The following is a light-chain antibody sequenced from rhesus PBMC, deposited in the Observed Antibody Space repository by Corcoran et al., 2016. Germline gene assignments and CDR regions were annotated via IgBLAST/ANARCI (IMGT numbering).Light chain of an antibody. Sequence: DIQMTQSPSSVSASVGDRVTITCRATQDIRSDLACYQQTPGKAPQPLIYFASTLQSGVPSRFSGSGSGTEFTLTISRLQPEDFATYYCHQFNSLPFTFGPGTRLDIK. CDR3: HQFNSLPFT. J-gene: IGKJ3*01. CDR2: FAS. CDR1: QDIRSD. V-gene: IGKV1-25*02.